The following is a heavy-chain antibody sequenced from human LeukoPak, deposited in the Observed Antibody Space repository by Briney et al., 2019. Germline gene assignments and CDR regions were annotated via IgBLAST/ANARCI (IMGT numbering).Heavy chain of an antibody. Sequence: GGSLRLSCAASGFTLSSYAMHWVRQAPGKGLEYVSAISSNGGSTYYANSVKGRFTISRDNSKNTLYLQMGSLRAEDMAVYYCATDIYCSGGSCYDAFDIWGQGTMVTVSS. J-gene: IGHJ3*02. CDR2: ISSNGGST. D-gene: IGHD2-15*01. CDR3: ATDIYCSGGSCYDAFDI. CDR1: GFTLSSYA. V-gene: IGHV3-64*01.